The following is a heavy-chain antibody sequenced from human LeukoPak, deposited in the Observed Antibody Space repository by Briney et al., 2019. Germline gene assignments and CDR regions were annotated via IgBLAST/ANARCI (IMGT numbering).Heavy chain of an antibody. J-gene: IGHJ6*02. V-gene: IGHV3-7*01. D-gene: IGHD3-22*01. CDR1: GFTFSSYW. Sequence: PGGSLRLSCAASGFTFSSYWMSWVRQAPGKGLEWVANIKQDGSEKYYVDSVKGRFTISRDNSKNTLYLQMNSLRAEDTAVYYCARALYSYDSGVSYYSYYAGMDFGPQGPRAPVS. CDR3: ARALYSYDSGVSYYSYYAGMDF. CDR2: IKQDGSEK.